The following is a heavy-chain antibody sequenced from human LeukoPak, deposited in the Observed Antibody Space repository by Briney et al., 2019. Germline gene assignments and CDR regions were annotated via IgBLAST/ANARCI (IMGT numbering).Heavy chain of an antibody. Sequence: KASETLSLTCTVSGGSISSGGYYWSWIRQHPGKGLEWIGYTYYSGSTYYNPSLKSRVTISVDTSKNQFSLKLSSVTAADTAVYYCARQSDGGNWIDYWGQGTVGPVSS. CDR1: GGSISSGGYY. D-gene: IGHD4-23*01. CDR2: TYYSGST. CDR3: ARQSDGGNWIDY. J-gene: IGHJ4*02. V-gene: IGHV4-31*03.